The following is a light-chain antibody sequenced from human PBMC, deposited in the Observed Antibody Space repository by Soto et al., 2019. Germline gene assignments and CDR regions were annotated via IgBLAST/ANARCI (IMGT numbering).Light chain of an antibody. CDR2: CAS. J-gene: IGKJ4*01. CDR3: QQYGSSPLT. CDR1: QSVSSSY. V-gene: IGKV3-20*01. Sequence: EIVLTQSPGTLSLSPGERATLSCRASQSVSSSYLAWYQQKPGQAPRLLIYCASSRATGIPDRFSGSGYGTDFTLTISRLEPEDFAVYYCQQYGSSPLTCGGGTKVEIK.